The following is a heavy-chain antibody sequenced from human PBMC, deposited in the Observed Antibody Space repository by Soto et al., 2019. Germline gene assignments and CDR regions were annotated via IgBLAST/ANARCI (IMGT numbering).Heavy chain of an antibody. Sequence: GGSLRLSCAASGFTFSSYGMHWVRQAPGKGLEWVAVIWYDGSNKYYADSVKGRFTISRDNSKNTLYLRMNSLRAEDTAVYYCARDRGRYYDSSGYYGSVYWGQGTLVTVSS. CDR2: IWYDGSNK. CDR1: GFTFSSYG. J-gene: IGHJ4*02. V-gene: IGHV3-33*01. CDR3: ARDRGRYYDSSGYYGSVY. D-gene: IGHD3-22*01.